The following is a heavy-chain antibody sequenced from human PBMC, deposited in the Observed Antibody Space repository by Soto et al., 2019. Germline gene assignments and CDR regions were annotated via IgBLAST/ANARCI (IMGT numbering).Heavy chain of an antibody. J-gene: IGHJ4*02. Sequence: SETLSLTCAVYGGSFGWYYSTWLRQPPGTGLEWIGEINHSGSTNYNPSLKSRVTISVDTSKNQFSLKLTSVNAADTAVYYCARDKITGLFDYWGQGTLVTVSS. V-gene: IGHV4-34*01. CDR1: GGSFGWYY. CDR3: ARDKITGLFDY. D-gene: IGHD2-8*02. CDR2: INHSGST.